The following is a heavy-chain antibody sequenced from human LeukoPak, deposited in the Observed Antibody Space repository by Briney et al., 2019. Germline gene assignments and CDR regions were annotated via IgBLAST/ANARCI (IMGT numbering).Heavy chain of an antibody. J-gene: IGHJ5*02. Sequence: GASVKVSCKASGGTFSSYAISWVRQAPGQGLEWMGGIIPIFGTANYAQKFQGRVTITADESTSTAYMELSSLRSEDTAVYYCARGFPYYDILTGKIRGNWFDPWGQGILVTVSS. CDR1: GGTFSSYA. CDR3: ARGFPYYDILTGKIRGNWFDP. D-gene: IGHD3-9*01. CDR2: IIPIFGTA. V-gene: IGHV1-69*13.